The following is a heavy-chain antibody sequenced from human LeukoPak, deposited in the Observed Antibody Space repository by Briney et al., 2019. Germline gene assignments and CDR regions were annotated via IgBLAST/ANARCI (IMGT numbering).Heavy chain of an antibody. Sequence: PEGSLRLSCAASGFSFSDYWMSWVRQSPGKGLEWVANIKQDGSEKSYLDSVKGRFTISRDNAKNSLYLEMNSLRADDTAVYYCAREGHYSTNGYNTRIDAFDIWGQGTLVTVSS. D-gene: IGHD2-8*01. CDR1: GFSFSDYW. J-gene: IGHJ3*02. CDR3: AREGHYSTNGYNTRIDAFDI. V-gene: IGHV3-7*01. CDR2: IKQDGSEK.